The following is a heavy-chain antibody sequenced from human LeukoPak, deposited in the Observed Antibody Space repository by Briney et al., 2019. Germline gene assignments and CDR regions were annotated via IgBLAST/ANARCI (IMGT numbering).Heavy chain of an antibody. CDR2: FSYSGDG. D-gene: IGHD5-12*01. CDR1: GGSISSSSYS. CDR3: WAIVPTNKLDY. J-gene: IGHJ4*02. V-gene: IGHV4-39*01. Sequence: SSETLSLTCTVSGGSISSSSYSWGWMRQPPGKGPEWIGSFSYSGDGYYNSSLKSRVTISMGTSKNQFSLEVTSVTAADTAVYYCWAIVPTNKLDYWGQGTLVTVSS.